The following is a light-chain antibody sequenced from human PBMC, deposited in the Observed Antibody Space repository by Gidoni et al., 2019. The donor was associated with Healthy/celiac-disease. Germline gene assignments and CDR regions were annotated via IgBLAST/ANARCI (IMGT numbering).Light chain of an antibody. CDR1: QSVRSY. Sequence: EILLTQSPPTLSLSTWERATLSCRASQSVRSYLAWYQQKPGQAPRLLIYDASTRATGIPARFSGSGSGRDFTLTISSLEHEDFAVYYCQQRRNWPPYTFGQGTKLEIK. J-gene: IGKJ2*01. CDR2: DAS. V-gene: IGKV3-11*02. CDR3: QQRRNWPPYT.